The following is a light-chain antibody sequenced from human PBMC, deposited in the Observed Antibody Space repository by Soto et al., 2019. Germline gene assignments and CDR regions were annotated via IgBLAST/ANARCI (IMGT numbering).Light chain of an antibody. CDR2: AAS. V-gene: IGKV1-39*01. CDR3: QQSHTTPYT. Sequence: DIQMTQSPSSLSASEGDRVTITCRASQSISNYLNWYQQKPGQAPKLLIYAASSLQSGVPSRFTGRGSGTDFTLSISDLQPGDFATYSCQQSHTTPYTFGQCTRLEIK. J-gene: IGKJ2*01. CDR1: QSISNY.